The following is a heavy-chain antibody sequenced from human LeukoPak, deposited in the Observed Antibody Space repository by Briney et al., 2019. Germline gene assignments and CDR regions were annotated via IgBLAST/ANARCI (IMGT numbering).Heavy chain of an antibody. CDR1: GYTLTELS. D-gene: IGHD3-22*01. V-gene: IGHV1-24*01. CDR3: ARDKFYDFDSSGYSYYFDY. J-gene: IGHJ4*02. Sequence: ASVKVSCKVSGYTLTELSMHWVRQAPGKGLEWMGGFDPEDGETIYAQKFQGRVTMTEDTSTDTAYMELSSLRSEDTAVYYCARDKFYDFDSSGYSYYFDYWGQGTLVTVSS. CDR2: FDPEDGET.